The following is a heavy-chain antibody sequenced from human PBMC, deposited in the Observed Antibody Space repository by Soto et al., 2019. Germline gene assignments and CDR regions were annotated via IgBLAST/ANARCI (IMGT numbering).Heavy chain of an antibody. J-gene: IGHJ6*02. D-gene: IGHD3-10*01. V-gene: IGHV4-61*01. Sequence: SETLSLTCTVSCGSVSSGSYYWSWIRQPPGKGLEWIGYIYYSGSTNYNPSLKSRVTISVDTSKNQFSLKLSSVTAADTAVYYCARGAMARVRGVITHYYYYYGMDVWGQGTTVTVSS. CDR1: CGSVSSGSYY. CDR3: ARGAMARVRGVITHYYYYYGMDV. CDR2: IYYSGST.